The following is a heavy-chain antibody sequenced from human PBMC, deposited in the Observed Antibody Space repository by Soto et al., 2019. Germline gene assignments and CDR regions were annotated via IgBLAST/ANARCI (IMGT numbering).Heavy chain of an antibody. CDR1: GGSISSGGYY. V-gene: IGHV4-31*03. CDR2: IYYSGST. CDR3: ARDIARDYYYGMDV. D-gene: IGHD2-15*01. J-gene: IGHJ6*02. Sequence: SETLSLTCTVSGGSISSGGYYWSWIRQHPGKGPEWIGYIYYSGSTYYNPSLKSRVTISVDTSKNQFSLKLSSVTAADTAVYYCARDIARDYYYGMDVWGQGTTVTVSS.